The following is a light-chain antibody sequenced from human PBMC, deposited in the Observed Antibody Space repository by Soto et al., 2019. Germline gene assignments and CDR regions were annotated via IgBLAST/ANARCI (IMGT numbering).Light chain of an antibody. V-gene: IGLV2-14*01. CDR3: SSYTSSSTWV. Sequence: QSALTQPASVSGSPGQSITISCTGTSSDVGGYNYVSWYQQHPGKAPKLMIFEVRNRPSGVSNRFSGSKSANTASLTISGLQAEDEADYYCSSYTSSSTWVFGGGTKVTVL. CDR1: SSDVGGYNY. CDR2: EVR. J-gene: IGLJ3*02.